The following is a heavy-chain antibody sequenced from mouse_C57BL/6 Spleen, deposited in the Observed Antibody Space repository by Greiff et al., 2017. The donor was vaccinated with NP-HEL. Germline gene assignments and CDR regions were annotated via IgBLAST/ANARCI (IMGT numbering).Heavy chain of an antibody. CDR3: ARSLYDGPWFAY. CDR1: GYTFTDYY. CDR2: INPNNGGT. Sequence: EVQLQQSGPELVKPGASVKISCKASGYTFTDYYMNWVKQSHGKSLEWIGDINPNNGGTSYNQKFKGKATLTVDKSSSTAYMELRSLTSEDSAVYYCARSLYDGPWFAYWGQGTLVTVSA. J-gene: IGHJ3*01. D-gene: IGHD2-3*01. V-gene: IGHV1-26*01.